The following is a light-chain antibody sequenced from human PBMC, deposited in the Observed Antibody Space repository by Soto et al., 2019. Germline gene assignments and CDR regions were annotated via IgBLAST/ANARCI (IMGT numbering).Light chain of an antibody. J-gene: IGKJ1*01. CDR2: GAS. V-gene: IGKV1-27*01. CDR1: QDISYY. Sequence: DIQMTQSPSSLSASVGDRVTITCRANQDISYYLAWYQQKQGKVPKLLIYGASTLQSGVPSRFSGSGSGTDFTLTISSLQPEDIATYYCQKYHGAPRTFGQGTKVEIK. CDR3: QKYHGAPRT.